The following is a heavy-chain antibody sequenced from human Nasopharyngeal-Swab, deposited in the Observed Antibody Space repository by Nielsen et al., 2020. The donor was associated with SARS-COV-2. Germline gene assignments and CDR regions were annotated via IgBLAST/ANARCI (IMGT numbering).Heavy chain of an antibody. V-gene: IGHV3-30*18. J-gene: IGHJ6*02. D-gene: IGHD6-13*01. CDR2: ISYDGSNK. Sequence: WIRQPPGKGLEWVAVISYDGSNKYYADSVKGRFTISRDNSKNTLYLKMNSLRAEDTAVYYCAKDRGSSGYYYGMDVRGQGTTVTVSS. CDR3: AKDRGSSGYYYGMDV.